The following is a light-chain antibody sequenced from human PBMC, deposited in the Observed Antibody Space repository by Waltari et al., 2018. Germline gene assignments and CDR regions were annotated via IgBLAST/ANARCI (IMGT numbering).Light chain of an antibody. J-gene: IGKJ1*01. CDR2: KAS. CDR1: QSISSW. Sequence: DIQMTQSPSTPSASVGDRVTITCRDSQSISSWFAWYQQKPGKAPKLLIYKASSLESGVPSRFSGSGSGTEFTLTISSLQPDDFATYYCQQYNSYWTFGQGTKVEIK. V-gene: IGKV1-5*03. CDR3: QQYNSYWT.